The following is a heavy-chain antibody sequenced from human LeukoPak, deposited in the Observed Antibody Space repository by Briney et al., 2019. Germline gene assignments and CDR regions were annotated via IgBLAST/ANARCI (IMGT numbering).Heavy chain of an antibody. Sequence: SVKVSCKASGGTFSSYAISWVRQAPGQGLEWMGGIIPIFGTANYAQKFQGRVTITTDESTSTAYMELSNLRSEDTAAYYCARVVVAAKVDYYYYMDVWGEGTTVTVSS. J-gene: IGHJ6*03. CDR2: IIPIFGTA. CDR3: ARVVVAAKVDYYYYMDV. D-gene: IGHD2-15*01. CDR1: GGTFSSYA. V-gene: IGHV1-69*05.